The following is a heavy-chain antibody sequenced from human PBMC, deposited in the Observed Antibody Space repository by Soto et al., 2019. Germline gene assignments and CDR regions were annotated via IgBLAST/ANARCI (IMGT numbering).Heavy chain of an antibody. CDR3: ARDQWDSGGYSGLDP. D-gene: IGHD3-22*01. Sequence: SETLSLTCTVSGGSISSGDYFWSWIRQPPGKGLEWIGNIYHSGSTYYTPSLKSRVIISLDTSKNQFSLRLSTVTAADTAVYFCARDQWDSGGYSGLDPWGKGTLVTVS. J-gene: IGHJ5*02. V-gene: IGHV4-30-4*01. CDR1: GGSISSGDYF. CDR2: IYHSGST.